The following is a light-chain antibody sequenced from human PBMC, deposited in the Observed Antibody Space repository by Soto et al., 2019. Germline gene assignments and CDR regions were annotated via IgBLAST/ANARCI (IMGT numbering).Light chain of an antibody. Sequence: EIVLTQSPGTLSLSPGERATLACRASQSVSSSYLAWYQHKPGQATRLLIYGASSRATGLPGRCSGSWSRTDFTLTISRLEPEDFAVYYCQLYDSSPLFTFGPGTKVDIK. CDR1: QSVSSSY. J-gene: IGKJ3*01. CDR2: GAS. V-gene: IGKV3-20*01. CDR3: QLYDSSPLFT.